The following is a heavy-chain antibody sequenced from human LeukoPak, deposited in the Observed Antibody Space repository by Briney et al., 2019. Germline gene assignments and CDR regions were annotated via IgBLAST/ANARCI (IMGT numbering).Heavy chain of an antibody. J-gene: IGHJ4*02. CDR1: GDSISSSNW. Sequence: PSGTLSLTCAVSGDSISSSNWWSRVRQPPGQGLEWIGEIYHSGSTNYNPSLKSRVTISVDKSKNQFSLKLSSVTAADTAVYYCARVQSGWRSSGWGPFDYWGQGTLVTVSS. CDR2: IYHSGST. V-gene: IGHV4-4*02. CDR3: ARVQSGWRSSGWGPFDY. D-gene: IGHD6-19*01.